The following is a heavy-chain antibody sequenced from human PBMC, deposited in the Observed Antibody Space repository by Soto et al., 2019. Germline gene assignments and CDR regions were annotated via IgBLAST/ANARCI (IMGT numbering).Heavy chain of an antibody. J-gene: IGHJ6*02. CDR2: IIPIFGTA. CDR1: GGTFSSYA. V-gene: IGHV1-69*06. CDR3: ARDGPRGGYSYGRYYYYGMDV. D-gene: IGHD5-18*01. Sequence: QVQLVQSGAEVKKPGSSVKVSCRASGGTFSSYAISWVRQAPGQGLEWMGGIIPIFGTANYAQKFQGRVTITADKSTSTAYMELSSLRSEDTAVYYCARDGPRGGYSYGRYYYYGMDVWGQGTTVTVSS.